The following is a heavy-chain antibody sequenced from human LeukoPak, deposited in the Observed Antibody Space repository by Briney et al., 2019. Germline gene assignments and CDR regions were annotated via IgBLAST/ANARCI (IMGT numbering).Heavy chain of an antibody. D-gene: IGHD6-13*01. V-gene: IGHV3-30-3*01. J-gene: IGHJ4*02. CDR3: AKAKIAAAIPYFDY. CDR2: ISYDGSNK. Sequence: GGSLRLSCAASGFIFSNYVMHWVRQAPGKGLEWVAVISYDGSNKSYADSVKGRFTISRDNSKSTLYLQMNSLRHEDTAVYYCAKAKIAAAIPYFDYWGQGTLVTVSS. CDR1: GFIFSNYV.